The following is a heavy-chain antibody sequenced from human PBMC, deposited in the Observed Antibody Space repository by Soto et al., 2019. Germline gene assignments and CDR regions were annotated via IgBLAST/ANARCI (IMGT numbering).Heavy chain of an antibody. CDR2: ISYDGSNK. V-gene: IGHV3-30*18. D-gene: IGHD3-9*01. CDR3: AKDLLFGGDSYYDILTGYCFVY. Sequence: QVQLVESGGGVVQPGRSLRLSCAASGFTFSSYGMHWVRQAPGKGLEWVAVISYDGSNKYYADSVKGRFTISRDNSKNTLYLQMNSLRAEDTAVYYCAKDLLFGGDSYYDILTGYCFVYWGQGTLVTVSS. CDR1: GFTFSSYG. J-gene: IGHJ4*02.